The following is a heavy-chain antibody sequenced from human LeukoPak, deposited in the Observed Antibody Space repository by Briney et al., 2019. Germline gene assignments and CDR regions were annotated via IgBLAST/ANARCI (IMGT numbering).Heavy chain of an antibody. CDR2: IIPIFGTA. D-gene: IGHD2-2*01. V-gene: IGHV1-69*13. Sequence: ASVKVSCKASGGTFSSYAISWVRQAPGQGLEWMGGIIPIFGTANYAQKFQGRVTITADESTSTAYMELSSLRSEDTAVYYCARPKDNIVVVPAARREGDAFDIWGQGTMVTVSS. CDR3: ARPKDNIVVVPAARREGDAFDI. J-gene: IGHJ3*02. CDR1: GGTFSSYA.